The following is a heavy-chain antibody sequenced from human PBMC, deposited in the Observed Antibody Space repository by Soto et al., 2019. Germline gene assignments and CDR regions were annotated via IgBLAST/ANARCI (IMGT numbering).Heavy chain of an antibody. CDR2: INPSGGST. V-gene: IGHV1-46*01. Sequence: ASVKVSCKASGYTFTSYYMHWVRQAPGQGLEWMGIINPSGGSTGYAQKFQGRVTMTRDTSTSTVYMGLSSLRSEDTAVYYWARALQKEYSDSSGSGYWGQGTLVTVSS. CDR3: ARALQKEYSDSSGSGY. J-gene: IGHJ4*02. D-gene: IGHD3-22*01. CDR1: GYTFTSYY.